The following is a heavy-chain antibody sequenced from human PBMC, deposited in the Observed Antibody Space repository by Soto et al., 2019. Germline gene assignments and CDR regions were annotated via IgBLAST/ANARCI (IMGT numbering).Heavy chain of an antibody. Sequence: EVQLLESGGGLVQPGGSLRLSCAASGFTFSSYAMNWVRQAPGKGLEWVSVISGSDGSTYYADSVKGRFTISRDNSKNTLNLQMNSLRAEDTAVYYCARRISSWYFDYWGQGTLVTVSS. CDR2: ISGSDGST. V-gene: IGHV3-23*01. J-gene: IGHJ4*02. D-gene: IGHD6-13*01. CDR1: GFTFSSYA. CDR3: ARRISSWYFDY.